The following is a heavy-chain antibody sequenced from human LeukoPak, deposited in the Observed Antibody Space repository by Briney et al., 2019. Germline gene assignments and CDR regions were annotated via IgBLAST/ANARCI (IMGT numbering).Heavy chain of an antibody. Sequence: SGTLSLTCTVSGVSISSSSYYWGWIRQPRGKGLEWIGSIYYSGSTYYTPPLKSRVTISVDTSKNQFSLKLSSVTAADTAVYYCAREKIAVAAFDIWGQGTMVTVSS. CDR3: AREKIAVAAFDI. CDR2: IYYSGST. D-gene: IGHD6-19*01. V-gene: IGHV4-39*07. CDR1: GVSISSSSYY. J-gene: IGHJ3*02.